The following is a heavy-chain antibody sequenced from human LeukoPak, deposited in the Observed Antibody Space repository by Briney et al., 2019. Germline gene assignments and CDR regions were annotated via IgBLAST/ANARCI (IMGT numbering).Heavy chain of an antibody. CDR3: ARDLSRRYSIDY. Sequence: GGSLRLSCAASGFTFNSYAIHWVRQAPGKGLEWVAFMSYDGNNKYYADSVKGRFTISRDNSKNTLSLQMDSLRPDDTAVYYCARDLSRRYSIDYWGQGTLVTVSS. V-gene: IGHV3-30-3*01. CDR2: MSYDGNNK. J-gene: IGHJ4*02. CDR1: GFTFNSYA. D-gene: IGHD2-15*01.